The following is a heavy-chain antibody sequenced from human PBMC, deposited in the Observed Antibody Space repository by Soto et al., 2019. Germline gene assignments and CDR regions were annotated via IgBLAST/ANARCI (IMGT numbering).Heavy chain of an antibody. V-gene: IGHV3-23*01. J-gene: IGHJ6*02. CDR1: GFPFSDHA. CDR2: ITETGADT. Sequence: PGGSLRLSCAASGFPFSDHAMHWVRQTPGKGLEWVSAITETGADTYYTDSVKGRFTISRDNSKNTLYLQMTTLRAEDTALYYCTKASSDRNHMEVWGPGTTVTVSS. CDR3: TKASSDRNHMEV.